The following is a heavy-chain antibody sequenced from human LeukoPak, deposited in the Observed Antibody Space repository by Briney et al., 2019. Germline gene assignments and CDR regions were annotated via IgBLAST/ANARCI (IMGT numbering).Heavy chain of an antibody. V-gene: IGHV4-34*01. J-gene: IGHJ4*02. Sequence: SWVRQAPGQGLEWIGEINHSGSTNYNPSLKRRVAISVDTSKNQFSLKLSSVTAADTAVYYCARRTNRIRGELLPYYFDYWGQGTLVTVSS. CDR3: ARRTNRIRGELLPYYFDY. D-gene: IGHD3-10*01. CDR2: INHSGST.